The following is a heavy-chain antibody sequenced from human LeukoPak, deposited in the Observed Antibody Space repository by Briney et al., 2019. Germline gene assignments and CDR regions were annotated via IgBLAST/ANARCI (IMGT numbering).Heavy chain of an antibody. V-gene: IGHV3-30*03. CDR2: ISYDGSNK. D-gene: IGHD6-19*01. Sequence: GRSLRLSCAASGFTFSNYAMHWVRQAPGKGLEWVAVISYDGSNKYYADSVKGRFTISRDNSKNTLYLQMNSQRAEDTAVYYCATDQLSSSGWLDYWGQGTLVTVSS. CDR1: GFTFSNYA. CDR3: ATDQLSSSGWLDY. J-gene: IGHJ4*02.